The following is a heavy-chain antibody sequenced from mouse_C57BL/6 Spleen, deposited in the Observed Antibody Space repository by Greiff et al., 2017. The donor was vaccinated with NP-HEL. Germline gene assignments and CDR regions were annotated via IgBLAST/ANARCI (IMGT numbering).Heavy chain of an antibody. D-gene: IGHD1-1*01. Sequence: EVQVVESGPELVKPGASVKIPCKASGYTFTDYNMDWVKQSHGKSLEWIGDINPNNGGTIYNQKFKGKATLTVDKSSSTAYMELRSLTSEDTAVYYCARNPYGSSPMDYWGQGTSVTVSS. V-gene: IGHV1-18*01. CDR3: ARNPYGSSPMDY. CDR2: INPNNGGT. J-gene: IGHJ4*01. CDR1: GYTFTDYN.